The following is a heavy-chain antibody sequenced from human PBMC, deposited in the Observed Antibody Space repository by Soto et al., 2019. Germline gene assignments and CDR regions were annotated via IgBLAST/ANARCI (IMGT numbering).Heavy chain of an antibody. V-gene: IGHV3-33*01. Sequence: GGSLRLSCAASGFTFSSYGMHWVRQAPGKGLEWVAVIWYDGSNKYYADSVKGRFTISRDNSKNTLYLQMNSLRAEDTAVYYCARDERLEWLSKPEYYFDYWGQGTLVTVSS. CDR1: GFTFSSYG. J-gene: IGHJ4*02. CDR3: ARDERLEWLSKPEYYFDY. D-gene: IGHD3-3*01. CDR2: IWYDGSNK.